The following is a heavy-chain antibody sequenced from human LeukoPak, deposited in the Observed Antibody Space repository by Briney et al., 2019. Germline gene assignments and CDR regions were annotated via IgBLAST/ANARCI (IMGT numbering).Heavy chain of an antibody. J-gene: IGHJ4*02. CDR1: GFTVSSNY. Sequence: PGGSLRLSCAASGFTVSSNYMSWVRQAPGKGLEWVSVIYSGGSTYYADSVKGRFTISRDNSKNTLYLQMNSLRAEDTAAYYCARDAYSSNSGSYFDYWGQGTLVTVSS. V-gene: IGHV3-53*01. D-gene: IGHD6-13*01. CDR2: IYSGGST. CDR3: ARDAYSSNSGSYFDY.